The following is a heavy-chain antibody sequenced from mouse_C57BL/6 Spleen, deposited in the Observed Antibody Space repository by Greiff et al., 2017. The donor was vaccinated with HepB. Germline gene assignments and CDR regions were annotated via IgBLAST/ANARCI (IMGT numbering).Heavy chain of an antibody. CDR3: TKRDFDY. CDR1: GYTFTDYE. Sequence: VNVVESGAELVRPGASVTLSCKASGYTFTDYEMHWVKQTPVHGLEWIGAIDPETGGTAYNQKFKGKAILTADKSSSTAYMELRSLTSEDSAVYYCTKRDFDYWGQGTTLTVSS. J-gene: IGHJ2*01. CDR2: IDPETGGT. V-gene: IGHV1-15*01.